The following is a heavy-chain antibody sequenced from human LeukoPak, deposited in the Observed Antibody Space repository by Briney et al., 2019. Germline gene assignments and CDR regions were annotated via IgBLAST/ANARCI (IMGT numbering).Heavy chain of an antibody. J-gene: IGHJ4*02. CDR3: ARDGDGSGWSDY. CDR2: IYYSGST. Sequence: SETLSLTCTVSGGSISSYYWSWIRQPPGKGLEWIGYIYYSGSTNYNPSLKSRVTISVDTSKNQFSLKLSSVTAADTAVYYCARDGDGSGWSDYWGRGTLVTVSS. V-gene: IGHV4-59*01. D-gene: IGHD6-19*01. CDR1: GGSISSYY.